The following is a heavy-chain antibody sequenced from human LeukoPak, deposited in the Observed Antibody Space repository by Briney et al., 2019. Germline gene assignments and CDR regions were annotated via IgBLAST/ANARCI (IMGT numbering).Heavy chain of an antibody. J-gene: IGHJ5*02. D-gene: IGHD3-22*01. V-gene: IGHV3-23*01. CDR3: AKRRYDSSGLNWFDP. CDR1: GFTFSSYG. Sequence: HSGGTLRLSCAASGFTFSSYGMSWVRQAPGKGLEWVSAISGSGGSTYYADSVKGRFTISRDNSKNTLYLQMNSLRAEDTAVYYCAKRRYDSSGLNWFDPWGQGTLVTVSS. CDR2: ISGSGGST.